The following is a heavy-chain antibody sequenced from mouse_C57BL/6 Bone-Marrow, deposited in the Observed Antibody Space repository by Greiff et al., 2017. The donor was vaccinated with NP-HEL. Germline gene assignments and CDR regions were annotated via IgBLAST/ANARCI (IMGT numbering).Heavy chain of an antibody. CDR2: IWGVGST. Sequence: VKLQESGPGLVAPSQSLSITCTVSGFSLTSYGVDWVRQSPGKGLEWLGVIWGVGSTNYNSALKSRLSISKDNSKSQVFLKMNSLQTDDTAMYYCARDAVVADAMDYWGQGTSVTVSS. D-gene: IGHD1-1*01. J-gene: IGHJ4*01. V-gene: IGHV2-6*01. CDR1: GFSLTSYG. CDR3: ARDAVVADAMDY.